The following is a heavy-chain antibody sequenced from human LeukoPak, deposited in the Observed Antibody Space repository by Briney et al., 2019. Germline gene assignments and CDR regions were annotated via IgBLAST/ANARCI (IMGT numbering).Heavy chain of an antibody. CDR1: GGSSSGYY. V-gene: IGHV4-34*01. J-gene: IGHJ6*03. CDR2: INHSGST. D-gene: IGHD3-3*01. CDR3: AREPLWSGNSYYYYYMDV. Sequence: SETLSLTCAVYGGSSSGYYWSWIRQPPGKGLEWIGEINHSGSTNYNPSLKSRVTISVDTSKNQFSLKLSSVTAADTAVYYCAREPLWSGNSYYYYYMDVWGKGTTVTVSS.